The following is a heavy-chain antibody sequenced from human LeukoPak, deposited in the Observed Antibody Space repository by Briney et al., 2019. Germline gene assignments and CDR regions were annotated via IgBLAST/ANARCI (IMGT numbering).Heavy chain of an antibody. D-gene: IGHD3-10*01. V-gene: IGHV3-30*03. CDR2: ISYDGTNK. CDR3: ARDLDGSGGNWFDP. J-gene: IGHJ5*02. CDR1: GFTFSRHG. Sequence: GGSLRLSCAASGFTFSRHGMHWVRQAPGKGLEWVAIISYDGTNKYYADSVKGRFTISRDNSNNTVYLQMNSLRAEDTAVYYCARDLDGSGGNWFDPWGQGTLVTVSS.